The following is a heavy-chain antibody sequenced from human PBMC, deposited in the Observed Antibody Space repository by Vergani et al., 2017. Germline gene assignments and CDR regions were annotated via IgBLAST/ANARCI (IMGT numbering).Heavy chain of an antibody. CDR2: ISWNSAII. Sequence: EVQLVESGGGLVQPGRSLRLSCVASGFTFEDYAMHWVRQVPGKGLEWVSGISWNSAIIGYADSVKGRFTISRDNAKNSLYLQMNSLRAEDTALYYCARERNAYYDFWSGYYTQYYFDYWGQGTLVTVSS. CDR3: ARERNAYYDFWSGYYTQYYFDY. V-gene: IGHV3-9*01. D-gene: IGHD3-3*01. CDR1: GFTFEDYA. J-gene: IGHJ4*02.